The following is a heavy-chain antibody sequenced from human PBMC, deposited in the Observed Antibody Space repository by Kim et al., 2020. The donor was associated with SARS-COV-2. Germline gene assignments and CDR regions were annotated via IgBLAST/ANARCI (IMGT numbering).Heavy chain of an antibody. CDR2: T. V-gene: IGHV1-18*01. Sequence: TKYGQKVQGSVLMTTDTSTNTAYMELWSLRSDDTAVYYCARGAYGDVSFDYWGQGTLVTVSS. D-gene: IGHD4-17*01. J-gene: IGHJ4*02. CDR3: ARGAYGDVSFDY.